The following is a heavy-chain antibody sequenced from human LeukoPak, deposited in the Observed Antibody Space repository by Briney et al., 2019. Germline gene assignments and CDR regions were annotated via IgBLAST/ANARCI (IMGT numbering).Heavy chain of an antibody. Sequence: GASVKVSCMVSGYSLTELSMHWVRQAPGKGREWVGGFDPEDGETIYAQKFQGRVTMTEDTSTDTAYMELSSMRSEDTAVYYCATEGLPRSFDDWGQGTLVTVSS. CDR1: GYSLTELS. V-gene: IGHV1-24*01. CDR2: FDPEDGET. D-gene: IGHD3-10*01. CDR3: ATEGLPRSFDD. J-gene: IGHJ4*02.